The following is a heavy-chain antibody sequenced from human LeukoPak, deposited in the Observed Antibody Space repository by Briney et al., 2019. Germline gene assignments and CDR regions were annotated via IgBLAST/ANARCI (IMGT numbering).Heavy chain of an antibody. CDR2: IWYDGSNK. V-gene: IGHV3-33*06. D-gene: IGHD3-10*01. CDR3: AKDRSTRFGEFDY. CDR1: GFTFSSYG. J-gene: IGHJ4*02. Sequence: GGSLRLSCAASGFTFSSYGMHWVRQAPGKGLEWVAVIWYDGSNKYYADSVKGRFTISRDNSKNTLYLQINSLRAEDTAVYYCAKDRSTRFGEFDYWGQGTLVTVSS.